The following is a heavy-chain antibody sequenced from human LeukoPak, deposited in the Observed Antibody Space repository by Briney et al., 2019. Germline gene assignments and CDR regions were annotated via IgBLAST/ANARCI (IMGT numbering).Heavy chain of an antibody. D-gene: IGHD5-18*01. J-gene: IGHJ4*02. Sequence: GGSLRLSCSTSGFSLSTYAMGWVRQAPGKGLEWVSTITGGGGTTYYADSVKGRFTISRDNSKNTLYLRMNSLRAEDTAVYYCAKDGINTAMERWGQGTLVTVSS. CDR1: GFSLSTYA. CDR3: AKDGINTAMER. CDR2: ITGGGGTT. V-gene: IGHV3-23*01.